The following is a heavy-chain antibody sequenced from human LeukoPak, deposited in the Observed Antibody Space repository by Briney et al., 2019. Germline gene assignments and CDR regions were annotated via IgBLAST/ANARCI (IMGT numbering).Heavy chain of an antibody. V-gene: IGHV1-46*01. Sequence: ASVKVSCKAFGYTSTSNYMHWVRQAPGQGPEWMGVISPSGGSTTYAQKFQGRVTLTRDMSTSTVYMGLSSLRSEDTAVYYCARARPRQKFDYWGQGTLVTVSS. J-gene: IGHJ4*02. D-gene: IGHD6-6*01. CDR1: GYTSTSNY. CDR3: ARARPRQKFDY. CDR2: ISPSGGST.